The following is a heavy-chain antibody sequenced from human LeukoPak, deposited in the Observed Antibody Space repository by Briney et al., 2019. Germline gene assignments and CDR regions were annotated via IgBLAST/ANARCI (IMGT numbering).Heavy chain of an antibody. CDR3: AKLGGQQAYNYYVAV. CDR1: GFTFSSYA. V-gene: IGHV3-23*01. CDR2: IIDNGDIT. Sequence: PGGSLRLSCAASGFTFSSYAMSWVRQAPGKGLEWVSGIIDNGDITYYANSVRGRFTISRDNSKNTLYLQMNSLRAEDTAVYYCAKLGGQQAYNYYVAVWGKGTTVAVSS. D-gene: IGHD3-16*01. J-gene: IGHJ6*03.